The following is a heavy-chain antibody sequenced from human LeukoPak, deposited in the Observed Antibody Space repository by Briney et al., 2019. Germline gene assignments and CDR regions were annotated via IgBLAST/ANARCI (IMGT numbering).Heavy chain of an antibody. D-gene: IGHD2-2*02. V-gene: IGHV1-2*02. J-gene: IGHJ4*02. CDR1: GYTFTGYY. CDR2: VNPNSGGT. CDR3: ARSDELLYDFDY. Sequence: GASVKVSCKASGYTFTGYYMHWVRQAPGQGLEWMGWVNPNSGGTNYAQKFQGRVTMTRGTSISTAYMELSRLRSDDTAVYYCARSDELLYDFDYWGQGTLVTVSS.